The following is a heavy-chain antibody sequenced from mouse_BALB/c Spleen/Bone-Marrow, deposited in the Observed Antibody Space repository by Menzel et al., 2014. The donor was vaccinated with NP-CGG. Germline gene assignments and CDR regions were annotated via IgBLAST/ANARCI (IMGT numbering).Heavy chain of an antibody. CDR1: GFTFSDYY. CDR3: AREVAMNY. CDR2: ISDGGSYT. Sequence: DVKLVESGGGLVKPGGSLKLSCAASGFTFSDYYMCWVRQTPEKRLEWVATISDGGSYTYYPDSVKGRFTISRDNAKNNLYLQMSSLKSEDTAMYYCAREVAMNYWGQGTSVTVSS. V-gene: IGHV5-4*02. J-gene: IGHJ4*01.